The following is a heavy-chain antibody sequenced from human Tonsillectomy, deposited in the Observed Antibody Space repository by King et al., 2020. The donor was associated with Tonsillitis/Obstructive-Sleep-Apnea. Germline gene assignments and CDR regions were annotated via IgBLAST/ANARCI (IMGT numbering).Heavy chain of an antibody. D-gene: IGHD2-15*01. V-gene: IGHV3-23*04. CDR3: AKGRGYCSGGSCYSDY. Sequence: VQLVESGGGLVQPGGSLRLSCAASGFTFSNYAMSWVRQAPGQGLDWVSTISGSGDRTYYADSVKGRFTISRDNSKNTLYVQMNSLRVEDTAVYYCAKGRGYCSGGSCYSDYWGQGTLVTVSS. CDR2: ISGSGDRT. CDR1: GFTFSNYA. J-gene: IGHJ4*02.